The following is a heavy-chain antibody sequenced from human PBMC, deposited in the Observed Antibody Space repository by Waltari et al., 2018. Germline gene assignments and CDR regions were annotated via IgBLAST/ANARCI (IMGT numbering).Heavy chain of an antibody. CDR2: ISGSGGST. V-gene: IGHV3-23*01. J-gene: IGHJ6*02. CDR1: GFTFSSYA. CDR3: AKHHSSSSGGGRGYYYYGMDV. D-gene: IGHD6-6*01. Sequence: EVQLLESGGGLVQPGGSLRLSCAASGFTFSSYAMSWVRQAPGKGLEWVSAISGSGGSTYYADSVKGRFTISRDNSKNTLYLQMNSLRAEDTAVYYCAKHHSSSSGGGRGYYYYGMDVWGQGTTVTVSS.